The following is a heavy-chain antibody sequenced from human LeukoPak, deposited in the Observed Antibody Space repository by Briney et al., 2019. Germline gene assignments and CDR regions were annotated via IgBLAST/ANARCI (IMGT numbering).Heavy chain of an antibody. V-gene: IGHV4-38-2*02. CDR2: IYHSGST. CDR1: GYSISSGYY. CDR3: ARVNNSLRLAAYYYYYMDV. J-gene: IGHJ6*03. Sequence: SETLSLTCTVSGYSISSGYYWAWIRPPPGKGLEWIGSIYHSGSTYYNPSLKSRVTISVDTSKNQFSLKLSSVTAADTAVYYCARVNNSLRLAAYYYYYMDVWGKGTTVTVSS. D-gene: IGHD1-14*01.